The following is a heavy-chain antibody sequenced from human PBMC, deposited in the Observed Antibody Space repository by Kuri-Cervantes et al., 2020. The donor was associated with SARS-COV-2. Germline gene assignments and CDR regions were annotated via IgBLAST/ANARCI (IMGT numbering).Heavy chain of an antibody. Sequence: GESLKISCAASGFAFSNFTLNWVRQAPGKGLEWVSLISWDGGSTYYADSVKGRFTISRDNAKNSLYLQMNSLRAEDTAVYYCARGNKYLQHWGQGTLVTVSS. CDR3: ARGNKYLQH. D-gene: IGHD1/OR15-1a*01. J-gene: IGHJ1*01. CDR1: GFAFSNFT. CDR2: ISWDGGST. V-gene: IGHV3-48*04.